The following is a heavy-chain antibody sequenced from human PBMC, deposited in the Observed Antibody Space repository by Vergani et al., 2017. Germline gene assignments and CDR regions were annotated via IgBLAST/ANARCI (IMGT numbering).Heavy chain of an antibody. CDR1: GFTFSSYS. J-gene: IGHJ6*02. CDR2: ISSSSSYI. D-gene: IGHD3-3*01. Sequence: EVQLVESGGGLVKPGGSLRLSCAASGFTFSSYSMNWVRQAPGKGLEWVSSISSSSSYIYYADSVKGRFTISRDNAKNSLYLQMNRLRAEDTAVYYCARDPVYDFWSGPGPYYYYYGMDVWGQGTTVTVSS. CDR3: ARDPVYDFWSGPGPYYYYYGMDV. V-gene: IGHV3-21*01.